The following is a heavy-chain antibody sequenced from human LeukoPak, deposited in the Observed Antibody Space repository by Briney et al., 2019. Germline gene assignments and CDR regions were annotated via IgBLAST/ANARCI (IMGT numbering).Heavy chain of an antibody. CDR1: GFTFSRSA. CDR2: ISSSGNT. CDR3: VKGRISEDGLDF. V-gene: IGHV3-23*01. D-gene: IGHD6-13*01. Sequence: GGSLRLSCAASGFTFSRSAMTWVRQTPGKGLDWVSSISSSGNTYYADSVKGRFTISRDNSKNMLYLQMNSLRAEDTAVYYCVKGRISEDGLDFWGQGALVTVSS. J-gene: IGHJ4*02.